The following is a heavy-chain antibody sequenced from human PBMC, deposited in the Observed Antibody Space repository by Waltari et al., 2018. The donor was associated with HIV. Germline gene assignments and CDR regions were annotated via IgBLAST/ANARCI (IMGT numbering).Heavy chain of an antibody. D-gene: IGHD3-9*01. CDR2: INSDGSTR. V-gene: IGHV3-74*01. J-gene: IGHJ4*02. CDR1: GFSDSNHW. CDR3: ARASHYIEFSTFDGDYYFDL. Sequence: VQLVESGGGSIKTGGSLRLSCAGPGFSDSNHWLTWVAQGPGKGLVWIARINSDGSTRNYADAVKGRFVISRDNSRNTVYLQLNSVKVEDTAVYFCARASHYIEFSTFDGDYYFDLWGRGTRVAVSS.